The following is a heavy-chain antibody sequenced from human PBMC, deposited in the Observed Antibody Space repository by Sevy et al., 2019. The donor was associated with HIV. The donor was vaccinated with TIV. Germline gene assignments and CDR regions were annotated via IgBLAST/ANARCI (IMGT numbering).Heavy chain of an antibody. V-gene: IGHV3-15*01. CDR1: GFTFSNAW. Sequence: GGSLRLSCAASGFTFSNAWMSWVRQAPGKGLEWAGRIKSKTDGGTIDYAAPVKGRFTISRDDSKNTLYLQMNSLKTEDTAVYYYFRGWYDHGAFDIWGQGTMVTVSS. D-gene: IGHD6-19*01. CDR2: IKSKTDGGTI. CDR3: FRGWYDHGAFDI. J-gene: IGHJ3*02.